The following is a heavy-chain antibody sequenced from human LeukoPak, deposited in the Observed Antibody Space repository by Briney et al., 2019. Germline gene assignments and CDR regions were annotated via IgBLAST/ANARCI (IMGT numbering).Heavy chain of an antibody. Sequence: LGGSLRLSCAASGFTVSSNYMSWVRQAPGKGLEWVSVIYSGGSTYYADSVKGRFIISRDNSKNTLNLQMNSLRAEDTAVYYCARGDSNYGMDVWGQGTTVTVSS. V-gene: IGHV3-66*01. D-gene: IGHD3-22*01. CDR2: IYSGGST. CDR3: ARGDSNYGMDV. CDR1: GFTVSSNY. J-gene: IGHJ6*02.